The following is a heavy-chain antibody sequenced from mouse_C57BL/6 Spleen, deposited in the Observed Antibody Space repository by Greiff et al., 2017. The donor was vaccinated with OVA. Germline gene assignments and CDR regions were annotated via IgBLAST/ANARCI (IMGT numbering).Heavy chain of an antibody. D-gene: IGHD3-2*02. CDR1: GFTFSSYA. V-gene: IGHV5-4*01. Sequence: EVQRVESGGGLVKPGGSLKLSCAASGFTFSSYAMSWVRQTPEKRLEWVATISDGGSYTYYPDNVKGRFTISRDNAKNNLYLQMSHLKSEDTAMYYCAREGQLRLRSWFAYWGQGTLVTVSA. CDR2: ISDGGSYT. J-gene: IGHJ3*01. CDR3: AREGQLRLRSWFAY.